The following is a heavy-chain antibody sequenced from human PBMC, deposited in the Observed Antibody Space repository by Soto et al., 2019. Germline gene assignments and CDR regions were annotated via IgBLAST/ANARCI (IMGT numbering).Heavy chain of an antibody. CDR1: GFTFSSYA. J-gene: IGHJ6*02. D-gene: IGHD6-19*01. V-gene: IGHV3-23*01. CDR3: ATRLYSSGWPDYYYGMDV. CDR2: ISGSGGST. Sequence: GGSLRLSRAASGFTFSSYAMSWVRQAPGKGLEWVSAISGSGGSTYYADSVKGRFTISRDNSKNTLYLQMNSLRAEDTAVYYCATRLYSSGWPDYYYGMDVWGQGTTVTVSS.